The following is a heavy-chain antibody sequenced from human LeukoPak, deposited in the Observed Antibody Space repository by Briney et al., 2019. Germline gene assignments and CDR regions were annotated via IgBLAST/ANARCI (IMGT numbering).Heavy chain of an antibody. D-gene: IGHD1-14*01. CDR3: AREPNFDDHAFDY. CDR2: INSRSSSI. J-gene: IGHJ4*02. Sequence: GGSLLLSCAASGFTFSSYSMNWVRQAPGKGLEWVSYINSRSSSIDYAGSVKGRFTISRDNAKNSLYLQINSLRAEDTAIYYCAREPNFDDHAFDYWGQGTLVTVSA. CDR1: GFTFSSYS. V-gene: IGHV3-48*01.